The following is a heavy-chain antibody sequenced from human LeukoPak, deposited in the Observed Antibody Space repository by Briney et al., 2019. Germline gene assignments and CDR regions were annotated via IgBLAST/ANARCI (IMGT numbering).Heavy chain of an antibody. CDR2: ILYDGSNK. D-gene: IGHD3-22*01. V-gene: IGHV3-30*02. CDR1: GFTFSSYG. J-gene: IGHJ4*02. CDR3: AKDLDSSGYYHTFDY. Sequence: GGALILSYAAAGFTFSSYGMQWGRPAPGKGGGWVAFILYDGSNKYYSDSVEGRFTISRDNSKNTLYLQMNSLRAEDTAVYYCAKDLDSSGYYHTFDYWGQGTLVTVSS.